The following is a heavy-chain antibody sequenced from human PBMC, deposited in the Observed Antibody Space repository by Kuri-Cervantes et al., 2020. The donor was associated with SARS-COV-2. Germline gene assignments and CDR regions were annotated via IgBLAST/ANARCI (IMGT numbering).Heavy chain of an antibody. Sequence: SVKVSCKASGGTFSSYAISWVRQAPGQGLEWMGGIIPIFGTANYAQKFQGRVTITTDESTSTAYMELSSLRSGDTAVYYCARENPPLDYYYYMDVWGKGTTVTVSS. V-gene: IGHV1-69*05. CDR3: ARENPPLDYYYYMDV. CDR2: IIPIFGTA. CDR1: GGTFSSYA. D-gene: IGHD1-14*01. J-gene: IGHJ6*03.